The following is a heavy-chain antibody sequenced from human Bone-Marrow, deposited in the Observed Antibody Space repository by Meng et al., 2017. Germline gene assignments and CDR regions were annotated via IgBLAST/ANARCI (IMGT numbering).Heavy chain of an antibody. Sequence: GESLKISCAASGFTFSNAWMSWVRQAPGKGLEWVGRIKSETDGGTTDYAAPVKGRFTISRDDSENTLYLQLNSLKTEDTAVYYCTTGVSVTSYWGHATLATVSS. D-gene: IGHD3-16*01. J-gene: IGHJ4*01. CDR2: IKSETDGGTT. CDR1: GFTFSNAW. V-gene: IGHV3-15*01. CDR3: TTGVSVTSY.